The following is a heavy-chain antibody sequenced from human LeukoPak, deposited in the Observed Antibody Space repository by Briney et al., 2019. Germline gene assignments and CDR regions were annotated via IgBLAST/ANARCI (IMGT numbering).Heavy chain of an antibody. Sequence: ASVTVSCKASGYTFTDYCMHWVRQAPGQGLEWMGRINANSGGTNYAQKFQGRVTMTRDTSISTAYMELSRLRSDDAAVYYCARTYCFDSTGSRDAFDFWGQGTMVIVST. V-gene: IGHV1-2*06. CDR1: GYTFTDYC. J-gene: IGHJ3*01. CDR2: INANSGGT. CDR3: ARTYCFDSTGSRDAFDF. D-gene: IGHD3-22*01.